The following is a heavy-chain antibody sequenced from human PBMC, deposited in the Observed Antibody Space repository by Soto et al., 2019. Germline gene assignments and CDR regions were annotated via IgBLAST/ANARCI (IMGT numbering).Heavy chain of an antibody. V-gene: IGHV1-18*01. Sequence: ASVKVSCKTSGYTFSNYGITWVRQAPGQPLEWLGWISLYSDGTNYAQKFQGRVSMTTDTSTTTAYMELRSLRSDDTAVYYCARVVPAAINGINWFDPWGQGTLVTVSS. CDR3: ARVVPAAINGINWFDP. J-gene: IGHJ5*02. CDR1: GYTFSNYG. CDR2: ISLYSDGT. D-gene: IGHD2-2*02.